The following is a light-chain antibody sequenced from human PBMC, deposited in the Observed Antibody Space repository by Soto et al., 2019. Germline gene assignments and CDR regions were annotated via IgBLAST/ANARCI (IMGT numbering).Light chain of an antibody. CDR1: QSVSSSY. CDR2: GVS. Sequence: EIVLTQAPGTLSLSPGERVTPSCRASQSVSSSYLAWYQQKPGQAPRLLIYGVSNRATGIPDRFSGSGSGTDFTLTISRLEPEDFAVYYCQQYGRSPWTFGQGTKV. V-gene: IGKV3-20*01. CDR3: QQYGRSPWT. J-gene: IGKJ1*01.